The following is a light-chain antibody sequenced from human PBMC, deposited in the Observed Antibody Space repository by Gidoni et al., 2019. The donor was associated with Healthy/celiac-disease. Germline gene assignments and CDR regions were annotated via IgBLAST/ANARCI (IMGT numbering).Light chain of an antibody. CDR1: QSVSSY. Sequence: PGERATLSCRASQSVSSYLAWYQQKPVQAPRLLIYDASNRATGIPARFSGSGSGTDFTLTISSLEPEDFAVYYCQQRSNWLTFGGGTKVEIK. V-gene: IGKV3-11*01. CDR2: DAS. J-gene: IGKJ4*01. CDR3: QQRSNWLT.